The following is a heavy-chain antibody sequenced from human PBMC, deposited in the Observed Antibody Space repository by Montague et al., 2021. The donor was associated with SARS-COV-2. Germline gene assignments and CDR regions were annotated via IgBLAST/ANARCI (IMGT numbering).Heavy chain of an antibody. J-gene: IGHJ4*02. Sequence: TLSLTCTVSGDSITSDDSNWSWMRQGDGKGLDWIVRIYTTGSINYNLSLKIRLTISLDTSKNQFTLKVSTVTAADTAVYYCARDDFRWDFDCWGQGTLVTVSS. CDR1: GDSITSDDSN. V-gene: IGHV4-61*02. CDR2: IYTTGSI. CDR3: ARDDFRWDFDC. D-gene: IGHD2/OR15-2a*01.